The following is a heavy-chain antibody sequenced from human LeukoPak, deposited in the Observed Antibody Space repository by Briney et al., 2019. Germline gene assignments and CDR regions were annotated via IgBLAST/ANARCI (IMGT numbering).Heavy chain of an antibody. CDR1: GRSISSYY. D-gene: IGHD1-26*01. CDR3: ASVGIYSPGIYYYYMDV. V-gene: IGHV4-59*01. Sequence: NSSETLSLTCTVAGRSISSYYWSWIRQPPGKGLEWIGYIYYSGSTNYNPSLKSRVTISVDTSKNQFSLKLSSVASAVKSLYYCASVGIYSPGIYYYYMDVWGKGTTVTVSS. J-gene: IGHJ6*03. CDR2: IYYSGST.